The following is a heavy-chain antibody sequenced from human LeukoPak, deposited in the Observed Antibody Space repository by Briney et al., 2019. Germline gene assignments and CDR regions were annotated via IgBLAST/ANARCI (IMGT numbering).Heavy chain of an antibody. CDR2: ISAYNGNT. V-gene: IGHV1-18*01. CDR1: GYTFTSYG. J-gene: IGHJ4*02. D-gene: IGHD3-10*01. CDR3: ARGPVVRGVIRAPYYFGY. Sequence: GASVKVSCKASGYTFTSYGINWVRQAPGQGLEWMGWISAYNGNTNYAHNLQGRVTVTTDTSTSTAYMELRSLRSDDTAVYYCARGPVVRGVIRAPYYFGYWGQGTLVTASS.